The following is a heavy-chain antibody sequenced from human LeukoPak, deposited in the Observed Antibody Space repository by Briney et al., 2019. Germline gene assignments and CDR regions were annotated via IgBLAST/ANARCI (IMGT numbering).Heavy chain of an antibody. D-gene: IGHD5-12*01. CDR3: ARGHEATARGDY. CDR2: INPNSGGT. J-gene: IGHJ4*02. Sequence: EASVKVSCKASGYTFTSYAMNWVRQAPGQGPEWMGWINPNSGGTNYAQKFQGRVTMTRDTSISTAYMELSRLRSDDTAVYYCARGHEATARGDYWGQGTLVTVSS. V-gene: IGHV1-2*02. CDR1: GYTFTSYA.